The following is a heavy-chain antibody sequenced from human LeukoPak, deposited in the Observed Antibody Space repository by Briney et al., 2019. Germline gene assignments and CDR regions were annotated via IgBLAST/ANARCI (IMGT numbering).Heavy chain of an antibody. D-gene: IGHD6-13*01. CDR2: IWYDGSNK. CDR1: GFTFSSYG. CDR3: ARDPSVYSSSWFYYYGMDV. J-gene: IGHJ6*02. V-gene: IGHV3-33*01. Sequence: GGSLRLSCAASGFTFSSYGMHWVRQAPGKGLEWVAVIWYDGSNKYYADSVKGRFTISRDNSKNTLYLQMNSLRAEDTAVYYCARDPSVYSSSWFYYYGMDVWGQGTTVTVSS.